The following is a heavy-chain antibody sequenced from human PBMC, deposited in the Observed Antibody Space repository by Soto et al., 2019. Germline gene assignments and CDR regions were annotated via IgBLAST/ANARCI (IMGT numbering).Heavy chain of an antibody. CDR2: INHSACT. D-gene: IGHD3-3*01. Sequence: SETLSLTCAVYDGSFSGYYWSWILRPPGKGLEWIGEINHSACTNYNPSLKRRVTISVDTSKNHFSVKLSSVTAADTAVYYCARRYYDFWSGYYTYWGQGTLVTVSS. V-gene: IGHV4-34*01. CDR3: ARRYYDFWSGYYTY. J-gene: IGHJ4*02. CDR1: DGSFSGYY.